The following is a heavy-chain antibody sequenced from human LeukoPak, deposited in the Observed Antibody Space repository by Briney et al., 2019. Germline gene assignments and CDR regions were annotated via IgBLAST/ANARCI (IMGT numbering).Heavy chain of an antibody. D-gene: IGHD3-22*01. V-gene: IGHV4-34*01. CDR3: ARATYHYDSSGYYPDY. CDR2: INHSGST. CDR1: GGSFSGYY. J-gene: IGHJ4*02. Sequence: SETLSLTCAVYGGSFSGYYWSWIRQPPGKGLEWIGEINHSGSTNYNPSLKSRVTISVDTSKNQFSLKLSSVTAADTAVYYCARATYHYDSSGYYPDYWGQGTLVTVSS.